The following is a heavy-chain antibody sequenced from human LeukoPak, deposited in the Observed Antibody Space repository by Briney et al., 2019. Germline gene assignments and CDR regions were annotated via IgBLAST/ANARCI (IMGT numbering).Heavy chain of an antibody. V-gene: IGHV4-59*01. J-gene: IGHJ4*02. CDR3: ARGSKAAPGTFDY. CDR2: IYYTGST. Sequence: PSETLSLTCTVSGGSISSYYWSWIRQPPGKGLEWIGYIYYTGSTDYNPSLKSRVAISVDTSRNQFSLKLSSVTAADTAVYYCARGSKAAPGTFDYWGQGTLVTVSS. CDR1: GGSISSYY. D-gene: IGHD6-13*01.